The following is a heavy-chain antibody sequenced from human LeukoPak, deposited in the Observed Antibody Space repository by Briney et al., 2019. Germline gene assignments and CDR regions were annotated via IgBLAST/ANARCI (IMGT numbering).Heavy chain of an antibody. V-gene: IGHV3-23*01. CDR1: GFTFSSYA. CDR2: ITDSAGST. CDR3: AKEDRGPLHMATIKGLDY. J-gene: IGHJ4*02. D-gene: IGHD5-24*01. Sequence: GGSLRLSCAASGFTFSSYAMSWVRQAPGEGLEWVSAITDSAGSTYHADSVKGRFTISRVNSKNTLYLQINSLRVEDTAVYYCAKEDRGPLHMATIKGLDYWGQGTLVTVSS.